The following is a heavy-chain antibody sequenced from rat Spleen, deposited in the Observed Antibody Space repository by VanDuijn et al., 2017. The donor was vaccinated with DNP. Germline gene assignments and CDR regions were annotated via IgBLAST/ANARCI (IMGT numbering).Heavy chain of an antibody. D-gene: IGHD1-7*01. CDR3: TKHKGSSSSYGMEA. CDR2: ITNSGGNS. Sequence: EVQLVESGGGLVQPGRSLKLSCAASGFSFRNYYMAWVRQAPTKGLEWVASITNSGGNSYYRDSVKGRFTISRDNVKSTLYLQMDSLRSEDTATYYCTKHKGSSSSYGMEAWGQGVMVTVSS. J-gene: IGHJ2*01. CDR1: GFSFRNYY. V-gene: IGHV5-25*01.